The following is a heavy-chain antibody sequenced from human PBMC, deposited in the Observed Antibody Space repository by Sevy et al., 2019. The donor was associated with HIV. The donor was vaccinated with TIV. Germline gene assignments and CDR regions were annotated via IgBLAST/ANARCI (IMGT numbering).Heavy chain of an antibody. CDR1: GFTFDSYW. J-gene: IGHJ5*02. Sequence: GGSLRLSCVASGFTFDSYWLHWVRQDPWKGLEWVSCVDIDGSRTEYADSVKGRFTISSDNAKNMLYLEMNSLRVEDTAEYYCARGTALGWFDPWGQGTQVTVSS. D-gene: IGHD5-18*01. CDR3: ARGTALGWFDP. V-gene: IGHV3-74*01. CDR2: VDIDGSRT.